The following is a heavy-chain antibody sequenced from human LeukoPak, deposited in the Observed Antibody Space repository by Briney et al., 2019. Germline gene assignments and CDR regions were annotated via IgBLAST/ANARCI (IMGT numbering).Heavy chain of an antibody. CDR3: ASIYGDYGY. Sequence: ASVKVSCTASGYTFTSYDINWVRQATGQGLEWMGWMNPNSGNTGYAQKFQGRVTITRNTSISTAYMELSSLRFDDTAVYYCASIYGDYGYWGQGTLVTVSS. CDR1: GYTFTSYD. CDR2: MNPNSGNT. V-gene: IGHV1-8*03. J-gene: IGHJ4*02. D-gene: IGHD4-17*01.